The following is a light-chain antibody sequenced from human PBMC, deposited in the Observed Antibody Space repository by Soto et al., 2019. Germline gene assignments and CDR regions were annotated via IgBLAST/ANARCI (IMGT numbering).Light chain of an antibody. V-gene: IGLV2-11*01. J-gene: IGLJ2*01. CDR2: DVS. Sequence: QSALTQPRSVSGSPGQSVTISCTGTSSDVGGYNHVSWYQQHPGKAPKLIIHDVSKRPSGVPDRFSGSKSGNTASLTISGLQAEDEADYNCCSYAGSYTVVFGGGTKVTVL. CDR3: CSYAGSYTVV. CDR1: SSDVGGYNH.